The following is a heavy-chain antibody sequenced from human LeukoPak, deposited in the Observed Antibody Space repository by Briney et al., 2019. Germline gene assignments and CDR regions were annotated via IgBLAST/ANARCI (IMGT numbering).Heavy chain of an antibody. Sequence: PGGSLRLSCAASGFTFSSYWMSWVRQAPGKGLEWVANIKQDGSEKYYVDSVKGRFTISRDNAKNSLHLQMNSLRAEDTAVYSCASGHVLRHFDLHAFNVWGQGTMVTVSS. J-gene: IGHJ3*01. V-gene: IGHV3-7*01. D-gene: IGHD3-9*01. CDR3: ASGHVLRHFDLHAFNV. CDR1: GFTFSSYW. CDR2: IKQDGSEK.